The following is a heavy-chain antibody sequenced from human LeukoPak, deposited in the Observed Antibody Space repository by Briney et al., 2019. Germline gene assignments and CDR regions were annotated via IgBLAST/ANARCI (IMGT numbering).Heavy chain of an antibody. Sequence: ASVKVSCKASGYTFTSYYMHWVRQAPGQGLEWMGIINPSGGSTSYAQKFQGRVTMTRDTSTSTVYMELSGLRSEDTAVYYCARAYSSSWQWGYYFDYWGQGTLVTVSS. D-gene: IGHD6-13*01. J-gene: IGHJ4*02. CDR3: ARAYSSSWQWGYYFDY. CDR1: GYTFTSYY. CDR2: INPSGGST. V-gene: IGHV1-46*01.